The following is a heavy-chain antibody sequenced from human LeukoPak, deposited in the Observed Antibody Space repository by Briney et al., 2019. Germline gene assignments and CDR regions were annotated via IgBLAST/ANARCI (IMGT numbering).Heavy chain of an antibody. CDR2: ISSSGSTI. D-gene: IGHD3-10*01. CDR1: GFTFSSYE. V-gene: IGHV3-48*03. CDR3: AKGSDFGSGVNWFDP. J-gene: IGHJ5*02. Sequence: PGGSLRLSCAASGFTFSSYEMNWVRQAPGKGLEWVSYISSSGSTIYYADSVKGRFTISRDNSKNTLYLQMNSLRVEDTAVYYCAKGSDFGSGVNWFDPWGQGTLVTVSS.